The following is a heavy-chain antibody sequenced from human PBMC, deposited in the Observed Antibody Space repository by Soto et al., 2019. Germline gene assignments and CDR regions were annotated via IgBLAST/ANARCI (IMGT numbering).Heavy chain of an antibody. CDR1: GGTFSSYT. CDR2: IIPILGIA. D-gene: IGHD3-22*01. Sequence: SVKVSCKASGGTFSSYTISWVRQAPGQGLEWMGRIIPILGIANYAQKFQGRVTITADKSTSTAYMELSSLRSEDTAVYYCARDDSYYGNSGYYLDYWGQGTLVTVSS. CDR3: ARDDSYYGNSGYYLDY. V-gene: IGHV1-69*04. J-gene: IGHJ4*02.